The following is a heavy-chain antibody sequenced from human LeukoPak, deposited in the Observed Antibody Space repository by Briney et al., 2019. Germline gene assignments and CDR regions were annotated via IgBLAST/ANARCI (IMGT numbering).Heavy chain of an antibody. J-gene: IGHJ5*02. D-gene: IGHD2-21*01. CDR2: ISSSGSTI. CDR1: GFTFSDYY. CDR3: ARDFGENWFDP. Sequence: TGGSLRLSCAASGFTFSDYYMSWIRQAPGKGLEWVSYISSSGSTIYYADSVKGRFTISRDNSKNTLYLQMNSLRAEDTAVHYCARDFGENWFDPWGQGTLVTVSS. V-gene: IGHV3-11*01.